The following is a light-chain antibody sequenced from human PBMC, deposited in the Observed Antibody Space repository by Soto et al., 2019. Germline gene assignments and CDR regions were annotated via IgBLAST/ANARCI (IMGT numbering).Light chain of an antibody. Sequence: QSALTQPASVSGSPGQSITISCTGTSSDFGSFKYVSWYQQHPGKAPKLMIHDVSNRPSGVSNRFSGSKSGNTASLTISGLQAEDAADYYCSSYTASSTYVFGTGTKLTVL. J-gene: IGLJ1*01. V-gene: IGLV2-14*01. CDR2: DVS. CDR3: SSYTASSTYV. CDR1: SSDFGSFKY.